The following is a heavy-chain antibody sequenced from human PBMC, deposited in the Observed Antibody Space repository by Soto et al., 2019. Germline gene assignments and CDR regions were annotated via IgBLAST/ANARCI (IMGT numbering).Heavy chain of an antibody. D-gene: IGHD3-22*01. CDR3: ARDSYDSSGSSGYSFDY. Sequence: ASVKVSCKASGYTFTSYGISWVRQAPGQGLEWMGWISAYNGNTNYAQKLQGRVTMTTDTSTSTAYMELRSLRSDDTAVYYCARDSYDSSGSSGYSFDYWGQGTLVTVSS. CDR1: GYTFTSYG. J-gene: IGHJ4*02. V-gene: IGHV1-18*01. CDR2: ISAYNGNT.